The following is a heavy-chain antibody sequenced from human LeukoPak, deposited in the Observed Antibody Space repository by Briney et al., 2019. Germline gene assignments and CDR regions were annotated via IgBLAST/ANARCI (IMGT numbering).Heavy chain of an antibody. D-gene: IGHD6-13*01. Sequence: GGSLRLSCAASGFTFSDYYMSWIRQAPGKGLEWVSYISSSGSTIYYADSVKGRFTISRDNAKNSLYLQMNSLRAEDAAVYYCARGLGYSSSWYSAFDIWGQGTMVTVSS. CDR1: GFTFSDYY. J-gene: IGHJ3*02. CDR3: ARGLGYSSSWYSAFDI. V-gene: IGHV3-11*01. CDR2: ISSSGSTI.